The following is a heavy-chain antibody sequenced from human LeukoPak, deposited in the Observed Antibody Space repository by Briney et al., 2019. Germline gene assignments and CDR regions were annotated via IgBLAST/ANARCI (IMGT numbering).Heavy chain of an antibody. Sequence: GGSLRLSCAASGFTFSGSAMHWVRQASGKGLEWVGRIRSKANSYATAYAASVKGRFTISRDDSKYTAYLQMNSLKTEDTAVYYCTRPVGVSDYDDYWGQGTLVTVSS. V-gene: IGHV3-73*01. CDR3: TRPVGVSDYDDY. J-gene: IGHJ4*02. D-gene: IGHD3-16*01. CDR2: IRSKANSYAT. CDR1: GFTFSGSA.